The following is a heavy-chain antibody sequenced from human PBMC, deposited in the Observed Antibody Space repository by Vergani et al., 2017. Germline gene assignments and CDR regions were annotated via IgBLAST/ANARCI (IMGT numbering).Heavy chain of an antibody. CDR2: IIPILGIA. J-gene: IGHJ6*03. D-gene: IGHD3-16*01. Sequence: QVQLVQSGAEVKKPGSSVKVSCKASGGTFSSYGISWVRQAPGQGLEWMGRIIPILGIANYAQKFQGRVTITADKSTSTAYMELSSLRSEDTAVYYCARDQSKGDPWYYYYYMDVWGKGTTVTVSS. CDR1: GGTFSSYG. V-gene: IGHV1-69*04. CDR3: ARDQSKGDPWYYYYYMDV.